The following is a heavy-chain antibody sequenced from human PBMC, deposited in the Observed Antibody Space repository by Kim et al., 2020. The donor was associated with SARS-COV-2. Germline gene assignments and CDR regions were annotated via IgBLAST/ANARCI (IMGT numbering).Heavy chain of an antibody. CDR2: ISSSGHTT. CDR1: GFRFSSYE. V-gene: IGHV3-48*03. J-gene: IGHJ4*02. Sequence: GGSLRLSCAASGFRFSSYEMNWVRQTPGKGLEWVSYISSSGHTTHYADSVKGRFTISRDNAKNSLFLQMNSLRAEDTAIYYCATIFDSAGNFDYWSQGTL. D-gene: IGHD6-13*01. CDR3: ATIFDSAGNFDY.